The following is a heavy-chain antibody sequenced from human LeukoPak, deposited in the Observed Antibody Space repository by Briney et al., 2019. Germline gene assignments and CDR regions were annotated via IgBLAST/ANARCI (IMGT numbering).Heavy chain of an antibody. CDR2: IRYSGGST. D-gene: IGHD1-7*01. CDR1: GFTFSTYA. CDR3: AKSLGGWNSPPYYYCMDV. Sequence: GGTLRLSCAASGFTFSTYAMSWVRQAPGKGLEWVSDIRYSGGSTYYGDSVKGRFTISRDNSKNTLYLQLNSLRAEDAAVYHCAKSLGGWNSPPYYYCMDVWAQGTTVTVSS. J-gene: IGHJ6*02. V-gene: IGHV3-23*01.